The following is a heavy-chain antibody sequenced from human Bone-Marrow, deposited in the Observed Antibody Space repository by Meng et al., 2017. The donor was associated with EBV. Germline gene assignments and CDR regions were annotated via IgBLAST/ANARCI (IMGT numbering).Heavy chain of an antibody. V-gene: IGHV3-21*01. CDR3: ARGPRAYCSGDCYLDY. CDR1: GFTFSSYS. CDR2: ISSSSSYI. D-gene: IGHD2-21*01. Sequence: EVQLVESGGGLVKPGGSLGXXGAACGFTFSSYSMNWVRQAPGKGLEWVSSISSSSSYIYYADSVKGRFTISRDNAKNSLYLQMNSLRAEDTAVYYCARGPRAYCSGDCYLDYWGQGTLVTVSS. J-gene: IGHJ4*02.